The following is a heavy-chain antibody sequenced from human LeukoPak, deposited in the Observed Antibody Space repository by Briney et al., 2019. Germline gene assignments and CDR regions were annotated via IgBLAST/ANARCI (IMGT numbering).Heavy chain of an antibody. D-gene: IGHD1-26*01. Sequence: GGSLRLSCEASGFTFTKYWMTWVRQAPGKGLEWVANIKQDGSEKFYVDSVKGRFTISRDNAKNSLDLQINSLGAEDTAVYYCAREEVGATLFDYWGQGTLVTVSS. CDR3: AREEVGATLFDY. CDR2: IKQDGSEK. J-gene: IGHJ4*02. CDR1: GFTFTKYW. V-gene: IGHV3-7*01.